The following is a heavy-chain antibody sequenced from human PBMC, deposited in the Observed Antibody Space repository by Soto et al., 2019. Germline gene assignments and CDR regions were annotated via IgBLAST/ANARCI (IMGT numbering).Heavy chain of an antibody. J-gene: IGHJ4*02. D-gene: IGHD5-18*01. CDR3: ARGSWTYVDTANFDY. V-gene: IGHV1-46*01. CDR2: INPSGGST. CDR1: GYTFTSYY. Sequence: ASVKVSCKASGYTFTSYYMHWVRQAPGQGLEWMGIINPSGGSTSYAQKFQGRVTMTRDTSTSTVYTELSSLRSEDTAVYYCARGSWTYVDTANFDYWGQGTRVTVSS.